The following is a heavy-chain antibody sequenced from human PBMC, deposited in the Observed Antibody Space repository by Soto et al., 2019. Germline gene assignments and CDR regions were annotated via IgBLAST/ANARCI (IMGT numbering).Heavy chain of an antibody. J-gene: IGHJ5*02. Sequence: GGALRPSCSASGFPLRRHGMHRVRPAPGQGLEWVAVILYEEIKKYYAASVKGRFTISKDNSKNTLYLQMNSLRAEDTVVFYCAKDLNSGYDRANCFDPGGQGTLVTVSS. CDR3: AKDLNSGYDRANCFDP. CDR1: GFPLRRHG. D-gene: IGHD5-12*01. CDR2: ILYEEIKK. V-gene: IGHV3-30*18.